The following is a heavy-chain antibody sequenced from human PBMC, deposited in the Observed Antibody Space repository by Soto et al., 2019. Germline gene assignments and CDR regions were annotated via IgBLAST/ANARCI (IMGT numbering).Heavy chain of an antibody. Sequence: EVQLLESGGDLVQPGGSLRLSCAASGFTFSSYAMSWVRQAPGKGPEWVSSMSGSGDNTYYADSVKGRFIISRDNSKNTLYLQMSSLRVDDTAVYSCAQGRTYNYANYFDPWGQGTLVTVSS. J-gene: IGHJ5*02. D-gene: IGHD1-1*01. CDR2: MSGSGDNT. CDR3: AQGRTYNYANYFDP. CDR1: GFTFSSYA. V-gene: IGHV3-23*01.